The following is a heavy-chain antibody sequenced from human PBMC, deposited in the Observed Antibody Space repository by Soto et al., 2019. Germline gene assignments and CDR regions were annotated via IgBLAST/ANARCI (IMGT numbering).Heavy chain of an antibody. V-gene: IGHV3-33*01. D-gene: IGHD6-19*01. J-gene: IGHJ6*02. Sequence: QVQLVESGGGVVQPGRSLRLSCAASGFTFSSYGMHWVRQAPGKGLEWVAVIWYDGSNKYYADSVKGRFTITRDNSKNTLYLQMNSLRAEDTAVYYCARVWTDSSGWYALTRPYYYGMDVWGQGTTVTVSS. CDR3: ARVWTDSSGWYALTRPYYYGMDV. CDR2: IWYDGSNK. CDR1: GFTFSSYG.